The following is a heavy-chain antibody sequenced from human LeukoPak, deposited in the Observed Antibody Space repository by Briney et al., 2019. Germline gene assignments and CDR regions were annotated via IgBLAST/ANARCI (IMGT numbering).Heavy chain of an antibody. Sequence: GSLRLSCAASGFTFSSYAMSWVRQAPGKGLEWVSSISGSGGSTYYADSVKGRFTISRDNSKNTLYLQTNSLRGDDTAVYYCAKGTRHSSSWFLFDYWGQGTLVTVSS. J-gene: IGHJ4*02. CDR1: GFTFSSYA. CDR2: ISGSGGST. V-gene: IGHV3-23*01. D-gene: IGHD6-13*01. CDR3: AKGTRHSSSWFLFDY.